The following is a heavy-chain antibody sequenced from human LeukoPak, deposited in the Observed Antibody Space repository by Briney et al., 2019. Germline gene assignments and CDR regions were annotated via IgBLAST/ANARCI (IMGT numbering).Heavy chain of an antibody. CDR1: GYTFTSYG. CDR3: ARDHGIRIRTVFGY. CDR2: ISAYNGNT. V-gene: IGHV1-18*01. Sequence: ASVKVSCKASGYTFTSYGISWVRQAPGQGLEWMGWISAYNGNTNYAQKLRGRVTMTTDTSTSTAYMELRSLRSDDTAVYYCARDHGIRIRTVFGYWGQGTLVTVSS. J-gene: IGHJ4*02. D-gene: IGHD4-11*01.